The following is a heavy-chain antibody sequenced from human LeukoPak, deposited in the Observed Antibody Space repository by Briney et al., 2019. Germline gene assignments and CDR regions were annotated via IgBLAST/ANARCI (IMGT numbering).Heavy chain of an antibody. V-gene: IGHV3-7*03. CDR1: GFTFSSYW. Sequence: PGGSLRLSCAASGFTFSSYWMSWVRQAPGKGLEWVANIKEDGREKFYVDSVRGRFTISRDNAKNSLYLQMNSLRAEDMALYYCAKDRGYSYGGFDYWGQGTLVTVSS. J-gene: IGHJ4*02. CDR3: AKDRGYSYGGFDY. CDR2: IKEDGREK. D-gene: IGHD5-18*01.